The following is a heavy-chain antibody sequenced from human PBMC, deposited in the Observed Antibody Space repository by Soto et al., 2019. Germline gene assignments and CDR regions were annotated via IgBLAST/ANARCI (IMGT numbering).Heavy chain of an antibody. Sequence: CGPTLGNPTPTLPLTCSFSGFSLTTSGGGVGWSGNPPENTMEWLALIFWDDDKRYSPSLRSRLTIAKDTSKNQVVLTLTNVEPVDTATYYCARILTDTRGHFDSWGQGAMVTVSS. V-gene: IGHV2-5*02. CDR1: GFSLTTSGGG. J-gene: IGHJ4*02. CDR2: IFWDDDK. D-gene: IGHD1-26*01. CDR3: ARILTDTRGHFDS.